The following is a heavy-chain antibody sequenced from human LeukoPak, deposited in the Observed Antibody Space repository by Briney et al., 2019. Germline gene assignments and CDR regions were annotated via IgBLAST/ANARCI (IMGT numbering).Heavy chain of an antibody. CDR2: IRSKANSYAT. Sequence: GGSLRLSCAASGFTFSGSALHWVRQASGKGLEWVGRIRSKANSYATAYAASVKGRFTISRDDSKNTAYLQMNSLKTEDTAVYYCAKSGVGVRLYYFDYWGQGTLVTVSS. J-gene: IGHJ4*02. CDR3: AKSGVGVRLYYFDY. V-gene: IGHV3-73*01. CDR1: GFTFSGSA. D-gene: IGHD3-10*01.